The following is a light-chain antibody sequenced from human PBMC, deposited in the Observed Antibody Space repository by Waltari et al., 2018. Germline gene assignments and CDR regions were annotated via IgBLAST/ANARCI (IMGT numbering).Light chain of an antibody. J-gene: IGLJ2*01. CDR2: GNN. Sequence: QSLLTQPPSASGTPGQRVTISCSGSSSNIRSYDVSWYQQLPGTAPKLLIDGNNQRPSGVPDRFSGSKSGTSGSLAISGLRSEDEADYYCAAWDDRLRGVVFGGGTKLTV. CDR3: AAWDDRLRGVV. CDR1: SSNIRSYD. V-gene: IGLV1-47*01.